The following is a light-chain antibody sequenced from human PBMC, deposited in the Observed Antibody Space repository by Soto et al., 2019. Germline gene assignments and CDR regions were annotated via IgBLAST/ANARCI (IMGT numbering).Light chain of an antibody. Sequence: QSVLTQPPSVSGAPGQRVTISCTGSFSNIGAGYDVHWYQQLPGTAPKLLIYGNSNRPSGVPDRFSGSKSGTSASLVITGLQAEDEADYYCQSYDSSLSGVVFGGGTKLTVL. CDR2: GNS. J-gene: IGLJ2*01. V-gene: IGLV1-40*01. CDR1: FSNIGAGYD. CDR3: QSYDSSLSGVV.